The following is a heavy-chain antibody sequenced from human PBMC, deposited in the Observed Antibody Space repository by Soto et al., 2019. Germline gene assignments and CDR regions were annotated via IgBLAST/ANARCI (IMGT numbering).Heavy chain of an antibody. CDR2: ISGSGGST. CDR1: GFTFSSYA. J-gene: IGHJ3*02. Sequence: VGSLRLSCAASGFTFSSYAMSWARQAPGKGLEWVSAISGSGGSTYYADSVKGRFTISRDNSKNTLYLQMNSLRAEDTAVYYCAKVIRWYPDAFDIWGQGTMVTVS. D-gene: IGHD2-15*01. CDR3: AKVIRWYPDAFDI. V-gene: IGHV3-23*01.